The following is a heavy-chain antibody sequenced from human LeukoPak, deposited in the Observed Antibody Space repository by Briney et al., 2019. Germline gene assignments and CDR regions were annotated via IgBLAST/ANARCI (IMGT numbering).Heavy chain of an antibody. CDR3: ARAEYSYSYRADAFDI. J-gene: IGHJ3*02. V-gene: IGHV1-2*02. Sequence: ASVTVSCKASGDTFTGYYMHWGRQAPGQGLEWMGWINPNSGGTNYAPTFKGRAIITRDTSISTAYMELSRLGSDDPPVYCCARAEYSYSYRADAFDIWGQATMVTVSS. D-gene: IGHD5-18*01. CDR2: INPNSGGT. CDR1: GDTFTGYY.